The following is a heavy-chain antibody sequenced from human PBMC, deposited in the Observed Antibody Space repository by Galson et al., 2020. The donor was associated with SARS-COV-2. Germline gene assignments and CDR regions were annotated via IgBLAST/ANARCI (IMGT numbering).Heavy chain of an antibody. CDR3: ASSGGTVTTKHFDL. Sequence: SETLSLTCTASGGPISTTSYFWGRIHQPPGKGLEWIGTTYYSWTTYYNPSHRRRVTISVDTSRIQFSLKLNSVTAADTAVYYCASSGGTVTTKHFDLWGPRTLVTVSS. CDR2: TYYSWTT. D-gene: IGHD4-17*01. CDR1: GGPISTTSYF. J-gene: IGHJ2*01. V-gene: IGHV4-39*01.